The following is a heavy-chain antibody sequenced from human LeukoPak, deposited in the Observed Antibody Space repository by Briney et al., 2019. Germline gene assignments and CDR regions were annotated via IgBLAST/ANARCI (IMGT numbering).Heavy chain of an antibody. D-gene: IGHD2-2*01. J-gene: IGHJ4*02. CDR1: GFTFSSNW. Sequence: GGSLRLSCAASGFTFSSNWMHWVRQAPGKGLVWVSRINSDESSTNYADSVKGRFTISRDNAKNTVYLQMNRLRVEDTAVYYCVRGLSGYASSLGYWGQGTLVTVSS. CDR2: INSDESST. V-gene: IGHV3-74*01. CDR3: VRGLSGYASSLGY.